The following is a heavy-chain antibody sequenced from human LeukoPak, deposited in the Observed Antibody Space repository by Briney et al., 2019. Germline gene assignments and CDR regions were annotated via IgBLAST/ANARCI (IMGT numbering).Heavy chain of an antibody. CDR2: LTDSGGTT. V-gene: IGHV3-23*01. J-gene: IGHJ3*02. D-gene: IGHD5-24*01. CDR1: GFTFGNYA. Sequence: GGSLRLSCVASGFTFGNYAMGWLRQAPGRRPEWVTSLTDSGGTTYYVDSVKGRFAISRDNSKNTLYLHMSSLRADDTAVYYCAKKRDAFDIWGQGTVVTVSS. CDR3: AKKRDAFDI.